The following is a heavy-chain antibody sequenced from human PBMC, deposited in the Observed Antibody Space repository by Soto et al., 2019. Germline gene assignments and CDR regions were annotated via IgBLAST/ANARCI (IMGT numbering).Heavy chain of an antibody. D-gene: IGHD6-13*01. J-gene: IGHJ4*02. Sequence: QVQLVQSGAEVKKPGASVKVSCKASSYTFASYGISWVRQAPGQGLEWMGWISAYNGNTNYAQKLQGRVTMTTDTSTSTACMELRSLRSDDTAVYYCARVIAAAADFDYWGQGTLVTVSS. CDR3: ARVIAAAADFDY. CDR2: ISAYNGNT. CDR1: SYTFASYG. V-gene: IGHV1-18*01.